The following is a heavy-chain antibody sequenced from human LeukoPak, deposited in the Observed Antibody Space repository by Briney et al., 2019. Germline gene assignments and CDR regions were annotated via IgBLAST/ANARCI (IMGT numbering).Heavy chain of an antibody. D-gene: IGHD6-19*01. V-gene: IGHV1-2*02. Sequence: ASVKVSCKASGYSFTSFGMNWVRQAPGQGLEWMGWINPNSGGTNYAQKFQGRVTMTRDTSISTAYMELSRLRSDDTAVYYCARVGLIAMARGYYYMGVWGKGTTVTVSS. CDR3: ARVGLIAMARGYYYMGV. CDR2: INPNSGGT. CDR1: GYSFTSFG. J-gene: IGHJ6*03.